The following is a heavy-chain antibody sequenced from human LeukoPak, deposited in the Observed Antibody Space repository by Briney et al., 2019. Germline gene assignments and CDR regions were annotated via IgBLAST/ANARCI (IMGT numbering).Heavy chain of an antibody. CDR3: ATPLSSYYYDSSGYYLRV. Sequence: PGGSLRLSCAASGFTVSSNYMSWVRQAPGKGLEWVSVIYSGGRTDYADSVKGRFTISRDNSKNTLYLQMNRLRAEDTAVYCCATPLSSYYYDSSGYYLRVWGQGTLVTVSS. CDR2: IYSGGRT. D-gene: IGHD3-22*01. J-gene: IGHJ4*02. V-gene: IGHV3-66*01. CDR1: GFTVSSNY.